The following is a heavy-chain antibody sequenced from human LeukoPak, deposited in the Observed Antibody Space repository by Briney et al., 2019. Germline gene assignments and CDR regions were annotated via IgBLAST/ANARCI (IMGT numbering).Heavy chain of an antibody. J-gene: IGHJ4*02. Sequence: PGGSLRLSCAASGFTVSSNYMSWVRQAPGKGLEWVSVIYSGGSTYYADSVKGRFTISRDNSKNTLYLQMNSLRAEDTAVYYCARELDLYNWNYGGGYYFDYWGQGTLVTVSS. CDR1: GFTVSSNY. CDR3: ARELDLYNWNYGGGYYFDY. V-gene: IGHV3-53*01. CDR2: IYSGGST. D-gene: IGHD1-7*01.